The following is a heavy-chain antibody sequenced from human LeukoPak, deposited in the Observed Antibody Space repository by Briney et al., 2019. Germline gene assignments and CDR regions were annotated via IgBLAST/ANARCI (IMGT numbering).Heavy chain of an antibody. Sequence: PGGSLRLSCAASGFTFSSYGMHWVRQAPGKGLEWVAVISYDGSNKYYADSVKGRFTISRDNSKNTLYLQMNSLRAEDTAVYYCAKNDIVVVPAALDYWGQGTLVTVSS. J-gene: IGHJ4*02. CDR3: AKNDIVVVPAALDY. CDR2: ISYDGSNK. D-gene: IGHD2-2*01. CDR1: GFTFSSYG. V-gene: IGHV3-30*18.